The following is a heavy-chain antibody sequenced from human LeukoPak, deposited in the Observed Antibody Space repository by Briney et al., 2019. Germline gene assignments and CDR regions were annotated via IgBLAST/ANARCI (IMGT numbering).Heavy chain of an antibody. J-gene: IGHJ4*02. CDR3: ARDLRRGYSYVGDY. Sequence: ASVKVSCKGSGYTFTSCGFSWVRQAPGQGLEWVGWISAYKGNTQYAQKLPGRVTMTTHTSTSTAYMELRGLRSDDTAVYYCARDLRRGYSYVGDYWGQGTLVTVSS. V-gene: IGHV1-18*01. CDR1: GYTFTSCG. D-gene: IGHD5-18*01. CDR2: ISAYKGNT.